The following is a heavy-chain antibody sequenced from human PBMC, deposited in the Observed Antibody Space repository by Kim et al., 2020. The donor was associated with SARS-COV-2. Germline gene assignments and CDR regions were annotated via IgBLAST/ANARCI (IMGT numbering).Heavy chain of an antibody. V-gene: IGHV4-34*01. Sequence: NSNPSLQGRVTISVDTSKNQFSLKLSSVTAADTAVYYCARGVRGVIMPKFWGQGTLVTVSS. D-gene: IGHD3-10*01. J-gene: IGHJ4*02. CDR3: ARGVRGVIMPKF.